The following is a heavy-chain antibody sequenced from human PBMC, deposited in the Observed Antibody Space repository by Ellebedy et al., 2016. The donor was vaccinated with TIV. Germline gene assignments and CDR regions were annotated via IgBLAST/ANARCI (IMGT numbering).Heavy chain of an antibody. V-gene: IGHV3-23*01. CDR3: ARDKSRTMIALDY. CDR2: ISGGGIST. J-gene: IGHJ4*02. CDR1: GFTFSSYA. Sequence: GESLKISCAASGFTFSSYAMSWVRQAPGKGLEWVSAISGGGISTYYADSVKGRFTTSRDNSKNTLYLQMNSLRVEDTAVYYCARDKSRTMIALDYWGQGTLVTVSS. D-gene: IGHD3-22*01.